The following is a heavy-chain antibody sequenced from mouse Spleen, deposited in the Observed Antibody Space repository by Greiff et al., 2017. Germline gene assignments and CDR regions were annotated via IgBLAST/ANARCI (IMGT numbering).Heavy chain of an antibody. CDR3: AKSDGYYGAMDY. J-gene: IGHJ4*01. V-gene: IGHV2-5-1*01. Sequence: QVQLKESGPSLVQPSQSLSITCTVSGFSLTSYGVHWVRQSPGKGLEWLGVIWRGGSTDYNAAFMSRLSITKDNSKSQVFFKMNSLQADDTAIYYCAKSDGYYGAMDYWGQGTSVTVSS. CDR2: IWRGGST. CDR1: GFSLTSYG. D-gene: IGHD2-3*01.